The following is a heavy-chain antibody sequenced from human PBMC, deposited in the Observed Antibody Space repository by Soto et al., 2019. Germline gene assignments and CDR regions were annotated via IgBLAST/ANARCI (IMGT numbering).Heavy chain of an antibody. V-gene: IGHV2-5*02. Sequence: QITLKESGPTLVKPTQTLTLTCTFSGFSLTTDRVGVGWIRQPPGEALEWLAVIYWDDSNTYRPSLESRLTITTDTSKNQVALTMTNMDSLDTATYYCAHAYGGRSLYWGQGTLVTVSS. J-gene: IGHJ4*02. CDR3: AHAYGGRSLY. CDR1: GFSLTTDRVG. CDR2: IYWDDSN. D-gene: IGHD1-26*01.